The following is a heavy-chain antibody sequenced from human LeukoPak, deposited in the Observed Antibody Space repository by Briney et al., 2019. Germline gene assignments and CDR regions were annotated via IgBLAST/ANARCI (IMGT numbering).Heavy chain of an antibody. CDR1: GGSFSGYY. D-gene: IGHD3-10*01. CDR2: INHSGST. J-gene: IGHJ5*02. Sequence: SETLSLTCAVYGGSFSGYYWSWIRQPPGKGLEWIGEINHSGSTNYNPSLKSRVTISVDTSKNQFSLKLSSVTAADAAVYYCARGPDGSGSYTWFDPWGQGTLVTVSS. CDR3: ARGPDGSGSYTWFDP. V-gene: IGHV4-34*01.